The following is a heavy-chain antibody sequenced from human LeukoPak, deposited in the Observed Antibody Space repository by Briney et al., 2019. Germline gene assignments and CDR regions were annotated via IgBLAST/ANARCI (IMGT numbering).Heavy chain of an antibody. D-gene: IGHD3-3*01. CDR1: GGSISSSSYY. V-gene: IGHV4-39*07. CDR3: AREGLRFLEWLRETAPGQPLDY. Sequence: SETLSLTCTVSGGSISSSSYYWGWIRQPPGKGLEWIGSIYYSGSTYYNPSLKSRVTISVDTSKNQFSLKLSSVTAADTAVYYCAREGLRFLEWLRETAPGQPLDYWGRGTLVTVSS. J-gene: IGHJ4*02. CDR2: IYYSGST.